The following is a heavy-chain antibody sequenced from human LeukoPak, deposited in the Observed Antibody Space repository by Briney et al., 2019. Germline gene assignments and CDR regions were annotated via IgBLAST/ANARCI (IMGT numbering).Heavy chain of an antibody. CDR1: GFTFTSHA. Sequence: GGSLRISCAPSGFTFTSHAMPWIRQAPGKGLEWVALIWYDGSSKNYADSAKGRFTISRDFSKNMLYLQMDSLRVEDTAVYYCAKALGGGWSPSGPDYWGQGTLVTVSS. V-gene: IGHV3-33*06. CDR3: AKALGGGWSPSGPDY. J-gene: IGHJ4*02. D-gene: IGHD6-19*01. CDR2: IWYDGSSK.